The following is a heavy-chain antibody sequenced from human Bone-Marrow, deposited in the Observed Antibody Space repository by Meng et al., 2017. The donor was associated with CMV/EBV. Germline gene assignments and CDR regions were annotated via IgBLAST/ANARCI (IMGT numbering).Heavy chain of an antibody. CDR2: IRYDGSNK. CDR1: GFTFSSYG. Sequence: GGSLRLSCAASGFTFSSYGMHWVRQAPGKGLEWVAFIRYDGSNKYYADSVKGRFTISRDNSKNTLYLQMNSLRTEDTALYYCAKDRSEGGYNNHFDYWGQGTLVTVSS. J-gene: IGHJ4*02. D-gene: IGHD5-24*01. CDR3: AKDRSEGGYNNHFDY. V-gene: IGHV3-30*02.